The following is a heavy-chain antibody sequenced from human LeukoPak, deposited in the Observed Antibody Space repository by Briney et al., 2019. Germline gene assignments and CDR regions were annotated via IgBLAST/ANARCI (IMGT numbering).Heavy chain of an antibody. D-gene: IGHD6-13*01. V-gene: IGHV4-59*12. Sequence: SETLSLTCTVSGGSISSYYWSWIRQPPGKGLEWIGYIYYSGSTDYNPSLKSRVTISVDTSKNQFSLKLSSVTAADTAVYYCARVKLGPLKPIDYWGQETLVTVSS. CDR1: GGSISSYY. CDR2: IYYSGST. J-gene: IGHJ4*02. CDR3: ARVKLGPLKPIDY.